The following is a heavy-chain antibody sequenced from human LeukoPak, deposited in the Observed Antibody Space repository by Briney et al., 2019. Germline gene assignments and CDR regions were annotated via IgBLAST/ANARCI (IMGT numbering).Heavy chain of an antibody. D-gene: IGHD4-23*01. V-gene: IGHV1-2*02. CDR2: IHPNTGDT. CDR3: ARVRYDYGAKDFDY. CDR1: GYTFTGHY. J-gene: IGHJ4*02. Sequence: GASVKVSCKASGYTFTGHYIHWVRQAPGQGLEWMAWIHPNTGDTKYVHKFQGRVTMTSDTSISTVYLEMSRLRSDDTAVYYCARVRYDYGAKDFDYWGQGTLVTVSS.